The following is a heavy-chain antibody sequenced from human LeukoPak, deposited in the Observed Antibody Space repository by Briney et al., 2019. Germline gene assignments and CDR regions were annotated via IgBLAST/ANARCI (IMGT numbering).Heavy chain of an antibody. Sequence: GASVKVSCKASGYTFTSYGISWVRQAPGQGLEWMGWISAYNGNTNYAQKLQGRVTMTTDTSTSTAYMELRSLRSDDTAVYYCAREIDTHSSGYYYPQWGYNWFDPWGQGTLVTVSS. J-gene: IGHJ5*02. CDR3: AREIDTHSSGYYYPQWGYNWFDP. CDR1: GYTFTSYG. V-gene: IGHV1-18*01. CDR2: ISAYNGNT. D-gene: IGHD3-22*01.